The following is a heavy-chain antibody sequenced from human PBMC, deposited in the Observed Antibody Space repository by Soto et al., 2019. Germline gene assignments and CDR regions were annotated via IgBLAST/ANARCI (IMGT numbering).Heavy chain of an antibody. Sequence: EVQLLESGGGLVQPGGSLRLSCAASGFTFSSYAMRWVRQAPVKGLEWVSAISGSGGSTYYADSVKGRLTTSRDNSKNTLELQMSRLRAEDTAVYYCARRGSGSSYDYWGQGTLVTVSS. V-gene: IGHV3-23*01. CDR1: GFTFSSYA. D-gene: IGHD1-26*01. CDR3: ARRGSGSSYDY. CDR2: ISGSGGST. J-gene: IGHJ4*02.